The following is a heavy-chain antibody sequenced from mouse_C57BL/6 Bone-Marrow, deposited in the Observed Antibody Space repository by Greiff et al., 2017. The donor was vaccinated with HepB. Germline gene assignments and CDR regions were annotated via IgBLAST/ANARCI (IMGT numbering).Heavy chain of an antibody. J-gene: IGHJ2*01. Sequence: QVQLQQPGAELVKPGASVKMSCKASGYTFTSYWIIWVKQRPGQGLEWIGDIYPGSGSTNYNEKFKSKATLTVDTSSSTAYMQLSSLTSEDSAVYYCARGAITTVVATNFDYWGQGTTLTVSS. CDR3: ARGAITTVVATNFDY. V-gene: IGHV1-55*01. CDR1: GYTFTSYW. CDR2: IYPGSGST. D-gene: IGHD1-1*01.